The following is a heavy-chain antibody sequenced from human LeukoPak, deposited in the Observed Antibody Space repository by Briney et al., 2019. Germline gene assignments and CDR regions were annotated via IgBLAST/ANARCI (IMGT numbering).Heavy chain of an antibody. D-gene: IGHD3-10*01. J-gene: IGHJ3*02. CDR1: GFTVSSNY. Sequence: PGGSLRLSCAASGFTVSSNYMSWVRQAPGKGLECVSVIYSGGSTYYADSVKGRFTISRDNSKNTLYLQMNSLRAEDTAVYYCARYPHHMVDAFDIWGQGKMVTVSS. CDR2: IYSGGST. CDR3: ARYPHHMVDAFDI. V-gene: IGHV3-53*01.